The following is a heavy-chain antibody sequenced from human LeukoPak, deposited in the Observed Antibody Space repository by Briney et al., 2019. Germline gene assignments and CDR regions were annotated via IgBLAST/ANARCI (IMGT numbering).Heavy chain of an antibody. V-gene: IGHV4-39*01. J-gene: IGHJ4*02. CDR1: GGSISSSSSS. Sequence: SETLSLTCTVSGGSISSSSSSWAWIRQPPGKGLEWIGSIYNIGSTYYNPSLKSRVTISADTSKNQFSLNLSSVTASDTAVYYCASRRGGSGSYFSYWGQGTLVTVSS. CDR3: ASRRGGSGSYFSY. CDR2: IYNIGST. D-gene: IGHD1-26*01.